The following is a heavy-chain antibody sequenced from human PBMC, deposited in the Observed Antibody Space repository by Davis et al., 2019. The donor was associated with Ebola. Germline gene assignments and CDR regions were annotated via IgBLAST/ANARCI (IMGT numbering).Heavy chain of an antibody. J-gene: IGHJ6*02. CDR1: EFTFENYA. D-gene: IGHD1-14*01. CDR2: ISWNSGSV. Sequence: PGGSLRLSCAASEFTFENYAMHWVRQAPGKGLEWVSGISWNSGSVGYADSVKGRFTISRDNAKNSLYLQMNSLRDEDTAVYYCAREGIITSGMAVWGQGTTVIVSS. V-gene: IGHV3-9*01. CDR3: AREGIITSGMAV.